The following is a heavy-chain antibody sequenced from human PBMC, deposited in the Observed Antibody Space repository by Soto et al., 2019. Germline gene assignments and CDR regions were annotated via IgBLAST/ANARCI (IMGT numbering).Heavy chain of an antibody. D-gene: IGHD3-10*01. CDR3: ANEMLIRGGIHHYGMDV. CDR1: GFTFDNYG. Sequence: QAQLVESGGGVVQPGESLRLSCAASGFTFDNYGMYWVRQAPGKGLEWVASILYDGSKTQYADSVKGRFTISKDNSKNTLYRQTNRLRTEDSAAYFCANEMLIRGGIHHYGMDVWGPGTTVTVSS. V-gene: IGHV3-30*18. CDR2: ILYDGSKT. J-gene: IGHJ6*01.